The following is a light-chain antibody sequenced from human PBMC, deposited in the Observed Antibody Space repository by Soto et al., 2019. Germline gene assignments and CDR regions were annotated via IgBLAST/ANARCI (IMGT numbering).Light chain of an antibody. CDR1: QSISNW. V-gene: IGKV1-5*01. CDR3: QQYNSYST. J-gene: IGKJ1*01. Sequence: DLQMTQSPSTLSASIGDGVTITCRASQSISNWLAWYQQKPGKAPKLLIYDASSLESGVPSRFSGSGSGTEFTLTISSLQPDDFATYYCQQYNSYSTFGQGTKVDIK. CDR2: DAS.